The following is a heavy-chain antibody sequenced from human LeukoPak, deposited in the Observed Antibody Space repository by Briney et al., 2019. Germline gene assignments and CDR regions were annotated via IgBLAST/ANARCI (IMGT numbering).Heavy chain of an antibody. CDR3: ARAVRFGELPSGY. D-gene: IGHD3-10*01. Sequence: GGSLRLSCAASGFTFSSYSMNWVRQAPGKGLEWVSSISSSSSNKYYADSVKGRFTISRDNSKNSLYLQMNSLRAEDAAVYYCARAVRFGELPSGYWGQGTLVTVSS. J-gene: IGHJ4*02. V-gene: IGHV3-21*01. CDR1: GFTFSSYS. CDR2: ISSSSSNK.